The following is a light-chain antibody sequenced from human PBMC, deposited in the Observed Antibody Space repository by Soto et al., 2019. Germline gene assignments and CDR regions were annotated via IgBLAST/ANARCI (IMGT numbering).Light chain of an antibody. CDR3: QHYGYSQWT. V-gene: IGKV3-20*01. CDR1: QTGSNSY. CDR2: GVY. J-gene: IGKJ1*01. Sequence: EIVLTQSPGTLSLSPGERATLSCMASQTGSNSYLAWYQHKSGQAPRLLIYGVYTRASGIPDRFSGSGSGTEFTLTITRLEPEDSAVYFCQHYGYSQWTFGQGTKVDIK.